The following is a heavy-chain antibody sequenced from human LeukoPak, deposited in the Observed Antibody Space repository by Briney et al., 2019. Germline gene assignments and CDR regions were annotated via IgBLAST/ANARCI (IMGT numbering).Heavy chain of an antibody. CDR3: GRLSGWYWLDN. CDR2: ISSDGRTT. V-gene: IGHV3-64*01. Sequence: GGSLRLSCAASGYTFRSYAMQWVRQAPGKGLEYVSAISSDGRTTHYANSVKGRFAISRDNSKNTLYLQMGSLRADDMAMYYCGRLSGWYWLDNWGQGTLVTVSS. D-gene: IGHD6-19*01. J-gene: IGHJ4*02. CDR1: GYTFRSYA.